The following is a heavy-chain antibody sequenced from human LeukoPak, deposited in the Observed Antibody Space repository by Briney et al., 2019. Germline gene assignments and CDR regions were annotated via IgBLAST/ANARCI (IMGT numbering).Heavy chain of an antibody. CDR3: AKDRGYSSSRDWFDP. CDR1: GFTFSSYA. CDR2: ISGSGGST. Sequence: GGSLRLSCAASGFTFSSYAMSWVRQAPGKGLEWVSAISGSGGSTYYADSVKGRFTISRDNSKNTLYLQMNSLRAEDTAVYYCAKDRGYSSSRDWFDPWGQGTLVTVSS. J-gene: IGHJ5*02. D-gene: IGHD6-13*01. V-gene: IGHV3-23*01.